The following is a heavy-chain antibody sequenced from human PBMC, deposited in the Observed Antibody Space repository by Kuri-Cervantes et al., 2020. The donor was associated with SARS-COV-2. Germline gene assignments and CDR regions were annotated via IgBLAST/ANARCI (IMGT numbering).Heavy chain of an antibody. CDR1: GYTFTTYG. CDR3: ARERGGDIVVVPAAIFGQFYYYYMDV. V-gene: IGHV1-2*02. D-gene: IGHD2-2*02. J-gene: IGHJ6*03. Sequence: ASVKVSCKTSGYTFTTYGISWVRKAPGRGLEWMGWINPNSGGTNYAQKFQGRVTMTRDTSISTAYMELSRLRSEDTAVYYCARERGGDIVVVPAAIFGQFYYYYMDVWGKGTTVTVSS. CDR2: INPNSGGT.